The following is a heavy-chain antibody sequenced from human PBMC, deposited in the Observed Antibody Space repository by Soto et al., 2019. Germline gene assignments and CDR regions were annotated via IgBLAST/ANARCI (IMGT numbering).Heavy chain of an antibody. J-gene: IGHJ4*02. Sequence: SETLSLTCSVSGDSISSGTFYWGWVRQPPGKGLEWIGSTYYSGSSHYNPSLKSRVIISVDMSKNQFSLNLSSTTAADTAVYFFARHSTKTIIRDNAADYMDSWVQAARVTVST. CDR3: ARHSTKTIIRDNAADYMDS. CDR2: TYYSGSS. V-gene: IGHV4-39*01. D-gene: IGHD1-26*01. CDR1: GDSISSGTFY.